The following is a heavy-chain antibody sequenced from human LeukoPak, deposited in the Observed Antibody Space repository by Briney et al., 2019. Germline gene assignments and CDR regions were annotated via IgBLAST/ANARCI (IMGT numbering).Heavy chain of an antibody. V-gene: IGHV3-23*01. CDR3: AKDRSSGWYDAFDI. J-gene: IGHJ3*02. Sequence: GGSLRLSCAASGFTFSSYAMSWVRQAPGKGLEWVSSISGSGGSTYYSDSVKGRFIISRDTSKNTLYLQLNSLRAEDTAVYYCAKDRSSGWYDAFDIWGQGTMVIVSS. CDR1: GFTFSSYA. D-gene: IGHD6-19*01. CDR2: ISGSGGST.